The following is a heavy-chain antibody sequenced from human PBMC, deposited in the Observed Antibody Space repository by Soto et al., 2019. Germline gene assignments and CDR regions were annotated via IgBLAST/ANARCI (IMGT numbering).Heavy chain of an antibody. D-gene: IGHD5-18*01. CDR1: GFTFSNYG. CDR2: ISHDGSNT. V-gene: IGHV3-30*18. J-gene: IGHJ4*02. CDR3: AKEPKIPLWLHSFDY. Sequence: QVQLVQSGGNVVQPGRSLRLSCAASGFTFSNYGMHWVRQAPGKGLEWLAFISHDGSNTYYADSVKGRFTISRDNSKNTLYLQMNSLRAEDTAVFYCAKEPKIPLWLHSFDYWGQGTLVTVSS.